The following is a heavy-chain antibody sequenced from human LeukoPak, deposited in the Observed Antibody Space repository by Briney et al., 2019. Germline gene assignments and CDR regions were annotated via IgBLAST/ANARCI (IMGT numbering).Heavy chain of an antibody. CDR3: AREGYSYEGSLPYYLTYFDY. J-gene: IGHJ4*02. CDR2: ISYDGSNK. CDR1: GFTFSSYA. D-gene: IGHD2/OR15-2a*01. V-gene: IGHV3-30-3*01. Sequence: GGSLRLSCAASGFTFSSYAMHWVRQAPGKGLEWVAVISYDGSNKYYADSVKGRFTISRDNSKNTLYLQMNSLRAEDTAVYYCAREGYSYEGSLPYYLTYFDYWGQGTLVTVSS.